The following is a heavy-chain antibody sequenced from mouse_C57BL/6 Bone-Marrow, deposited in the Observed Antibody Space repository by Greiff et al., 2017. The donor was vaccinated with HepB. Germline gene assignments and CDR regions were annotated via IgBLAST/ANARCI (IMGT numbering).Heavy chain of an antibody. CDR2: IYPGSGST. CDR3: ARGYYYGSSPCFDY. V-gene: IGHV1-55*01. J-gene: IGHJ2*01. CDR1: GYTFTSYW. Sequence: VQLQESGAELVKPGASVKMSCKASGYTFTSYWITWVKQRPGQGLEWIGDIYPGSGSTNYNEKFKSKATLTVDTSSSTAYMQLSSLTSEDSAVYYCARGYYYGSSPCFDYWGQGTTLTVSS. D-gene: IGHD1-1*01.